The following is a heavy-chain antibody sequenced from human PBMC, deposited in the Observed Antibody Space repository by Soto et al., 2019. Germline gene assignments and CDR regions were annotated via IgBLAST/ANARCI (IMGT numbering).Heavy chain of an antibody. Sequence: GASVKVSCKASGYTFTSYGISWVRQAPGQGLEWMGWISAYNGNTNYAQKLQGRVTMTTDTSTSTAYMELRSLRSDDTAVYYCARVPPLNYDILTGYNPFDYWGQGTPVTVSS. J-gene: IGHJ4*02. CDR3: ARVPPLNYDILTGYNPFDY. CDR2: ISAYNGNT. D-gene: IGHD3-9*01. V-gene: IGHV1-18*04. CDR1: GYTFTSYG.